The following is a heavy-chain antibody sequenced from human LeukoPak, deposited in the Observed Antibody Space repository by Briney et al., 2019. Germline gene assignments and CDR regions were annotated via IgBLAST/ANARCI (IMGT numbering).Heavy chain of an antibody. Sequence: SETLSLTCTVSGGSISTGNYYWSWIRQPPGKGLEWIGSIYYSGSTYYNPSLKSRVTISVDTSKNQFSLKLSSVTAADTAVYYCARSELAPGLSPAFDYWGQGTLVTVSS. D-gene: IGHD6-13*01. CDR3: ARSELAPGLSPAFDY. CDR1: GGSISTGNYY. CDR2: IYYSGST. V-gene: IGHV4-39*01. J-gene: IGHJ4*02.